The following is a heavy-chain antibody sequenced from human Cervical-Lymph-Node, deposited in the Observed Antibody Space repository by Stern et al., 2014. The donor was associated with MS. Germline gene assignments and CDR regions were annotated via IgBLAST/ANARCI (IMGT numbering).Heavy chain of an antibody. D-gene: IGHD4-23*01. CDR2: SRNKANGYTN. J-gene: IGHJ3*01. CDR1: GFIFSDHY. V-gene: IGHV3-72*01. Sequence: EVQLVESGGGLVQPGGSLRLSCVVSGFIFSDHYMDWVRQAPGKGLEWVGRSRNKANGYTNEYAAPVKGRFTVSSDDSRNSLYLQMNSLKTEDTAVYYCAGCGVKYDAFDVWGQGTMVTVSS. CDR3: AGCGVKYDAFDV.